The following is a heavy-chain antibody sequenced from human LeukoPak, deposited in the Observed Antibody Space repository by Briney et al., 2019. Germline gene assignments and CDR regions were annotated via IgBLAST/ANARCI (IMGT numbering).Heavy chain of an antibody. Sequence: GESLKISCKASGYGFSTYWIAWVRLMPGKGLEWIRIINPVDSDTRYSPSFQGQVTISADKSISTAYLQWSSLKASDTAIYYCARQWLFDYWGQGTLVTVSS. V-gene: IGHV5-51*01. CDR3: ARQWLFDY. CDR2: INPVDSDT. D-gene: IGHD6-19*01. CDR1: GYGFSTYW. J-gene: IGHJ4*02.